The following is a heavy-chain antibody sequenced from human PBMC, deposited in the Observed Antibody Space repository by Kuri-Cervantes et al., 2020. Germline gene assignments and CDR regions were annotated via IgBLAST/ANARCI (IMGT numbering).Heavy chain of an antibody. V-gene: IGHV2-70D*14. J-gene: IGHJ6*03. CDR1: GFSLSTSGMR. Sequence: SGPTLVKPTQTLTLTCTFSGFSLSTSGMRVSWIRQPPGKALEWLARIDWDDDKFYSPSLKTRLTISKDTSKNQVVLTMTNMDPVDTATYYCARTRRAKVTTSRAAFVYYYYMDVWGKGTTVTVSS. CDR2: IDWDDDK. CDR3: ARTRRAKVTTSRAAFVYYYYMDV. D-gene: IGHD4-17*01.